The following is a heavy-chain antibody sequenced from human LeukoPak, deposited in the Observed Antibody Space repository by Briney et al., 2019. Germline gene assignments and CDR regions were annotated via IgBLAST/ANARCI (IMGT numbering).Heavy chain of an antibody. J-gene: IGHJ4*02. CDR2: ISHTGTT. V-gene: IGHV4-39*01. CDR1: GDSISSSTYY. Sequence: SETLSLTCIVSGDSISSSTYYWAWIRQPPGKGLEWIGSISHTGTTYYKPSLKSQVTISVDASKSQFSLRLNSVTAADTAVYFCARGLWGVADYWGQGTLVTVSS. D-gene: IGHD3-10*01. CDR3: ARGLWGVADY.